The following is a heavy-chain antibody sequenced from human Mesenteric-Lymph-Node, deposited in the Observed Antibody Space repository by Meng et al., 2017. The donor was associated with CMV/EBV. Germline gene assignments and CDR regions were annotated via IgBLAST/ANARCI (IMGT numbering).Heavy chain of an antibody. D-gene: IGHD6-19*01. CDR3: AKSSDNGWSS. V-gene: IGHV1-2*06. J-gene: IGHJ4*01. CDR2: VNPISDDT. CDR1: GYSFSGFY. Sequence: VHLVQSGAEVKRPGASAKISCQASGYSFSGFYLNWARQAPGHGLEWLGRVNPISDDTHLAQKFEGRITVTRGATINTAFMELTRLRPDDTAVYYCAKSSDNGWSSWGPGTLVTVSS.